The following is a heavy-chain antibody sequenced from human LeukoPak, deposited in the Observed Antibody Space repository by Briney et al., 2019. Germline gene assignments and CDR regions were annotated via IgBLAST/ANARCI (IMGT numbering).Heavy chain of an antibody. Sequence: GASVKVSCKASGYTFTSYGISWVRQAPGQGLEWMGWISAYNGNTNYAQKLQGRVTMTTDTSTSTAYMELRSLRSDDTAVYYCARSITMIVVASGWFDPWGQGTLVTVSS. D-gene: IGHD3-22*01. J-gene: IGHJ5*02. CDR3: ARSITMIVVASGWFDP. CDR2: ISAYNGNT. V-gene: IGHV1-18*01. CDR1: GYTFTSYG.